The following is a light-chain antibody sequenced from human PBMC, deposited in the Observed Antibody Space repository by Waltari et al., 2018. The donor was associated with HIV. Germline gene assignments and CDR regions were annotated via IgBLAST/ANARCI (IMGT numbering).Light chain of an antibody. CDR3: CAYAGSTTYVI. Sequence: QSALPQPASVSGSPGQSITISCTGTSSDVGGYNLVSWYQQHPGKAPKLMISEVSKRPSGVSNRFSGSKSGNTASLTISGLQAEDEADYYCCAYAGSTTYVIFGGGTKLTVL. CDR2: EVS. V-gene: IGLV2-23*02. CDR1: SSDVGGYNL. J-gene: IGLJ2*01.